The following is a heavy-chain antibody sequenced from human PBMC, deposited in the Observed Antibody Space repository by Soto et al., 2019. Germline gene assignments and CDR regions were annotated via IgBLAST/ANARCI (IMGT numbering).Heavy chain of an antibody. Sequence: EVQLLESGGGLIQPGGSLRLSCAASGFTFSSYAMSWVRQAPGKGLGWVSAISSSGGSTFYADSVKGRFTISRDNSRNTLYLQMNSLRAEDTAIYYCAKYQPMTQPRPYFDYWGQGNLVTVSS. J-gene: IGHJ4*02. CDR1: GFTFSSYA. CDR2: ISSSGGST. V-gene: IGHV3-23*01. D-gene: IGHD3-22*01. CDR3: AKYQPMTQPRPYFDY.